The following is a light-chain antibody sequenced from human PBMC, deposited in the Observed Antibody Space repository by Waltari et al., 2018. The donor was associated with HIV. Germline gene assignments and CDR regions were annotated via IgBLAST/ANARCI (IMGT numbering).Light chain of an antibody. V-gene: IGLV3-19*01. CDR2: GKN. CDR3: NSRDSSGNHVV. CDR1: SLRIYY. Sequence: SSELTQDPAVSVALGQTVRITCQGDSLRIYYASWYQQKPGQSPVLVIYGKNNRPSGIPDRFSDSSSGNTASLTITGAKAEDEADYYCNSRDSSGNHVVFGGGTRLTVL. J-gene: IGLJ2*01.